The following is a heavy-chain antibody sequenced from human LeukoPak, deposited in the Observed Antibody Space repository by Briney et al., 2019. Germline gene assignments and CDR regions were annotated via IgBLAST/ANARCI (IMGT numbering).Heavy chain of an antibody. D-gene: IGHD3-16*01. CDR3: ARRRRGGDFDY. Sequence: SETLSLTCTVSGGSISSYYWSWIRQPPGKGLEWIGYIYYSGSTNYNPSLKSRVTISVDASKNQFSLKLSSVTAADTAVYYCARRRRGGDFDYWGQGTLVTVSS. V-gene: IGHV4-59*08. J-gene: IGHJ4*02. CDR1: GGSISSYY. CDR2: IYYSGST.